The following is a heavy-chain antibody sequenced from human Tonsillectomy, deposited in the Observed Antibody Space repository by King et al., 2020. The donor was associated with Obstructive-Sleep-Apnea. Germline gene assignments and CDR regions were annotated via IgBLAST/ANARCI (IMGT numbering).Heavy chain of an antibody. V-gene: IGHV3-48*04. CDR1: EFTFSSYS. Sequence: VQLVESGGGLVQPGGSLRLSCAASEFTFSSYSMNWVRQAPGKGLEWISYISSSSSSIYHADSVKGRFTISRDNAKNPLYLQMNSLRAEDTAVYYCAGRSGAATAFDYWGQGTLVTVSS. CDR3: AGRSGAATAFDY. D-gene: IGHD2-15*01. CDR2: ISSSSSSI. J-gene: IGHJ4*02.